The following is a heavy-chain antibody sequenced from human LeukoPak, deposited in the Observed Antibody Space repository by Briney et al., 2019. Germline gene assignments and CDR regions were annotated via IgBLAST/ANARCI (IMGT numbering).Heavy chain of an antibody. Sequence: SETLSLTCAVYGGSFSGDYWSWIRQPPGKGLEWIGEINHSGSTNYNPSLKSRVTISVDTSKNQFSLKLSSVTAADTAVYYCARGRNIAAADTNYFDYWGQGTLVTVSS. V-gene: IGHV4-34*01. CDR3: ARGRNIAAADTNYFDY. CDR2: INHSGST. J-gene: IGHJ4*02. D-gene: IGHD6-13*01. CDR1: GGSFSGDY.